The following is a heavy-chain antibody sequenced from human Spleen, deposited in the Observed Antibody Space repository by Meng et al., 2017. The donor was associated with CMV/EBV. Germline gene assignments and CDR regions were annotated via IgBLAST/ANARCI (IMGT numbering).Heavy chain of an antibody. CDR3: AKGGLENDYYYGMDV. Sequence: GGSLRLSCTASGFTFSRYWMSWVRQAPGKGLEWVANIKQDGSEKYYVDSVKGRFTISRDNAKNSLYLQMNSLRADDTALYYCAKGGLENDYYYGMDVWGQGTTVTVSS. V-gene: IGHV3-7*03. J-gene: IGHJ6*02. D-gene: IGHD1-1*01. CDR1: GFTFSRYW. CDR2: IKQDGSEK.